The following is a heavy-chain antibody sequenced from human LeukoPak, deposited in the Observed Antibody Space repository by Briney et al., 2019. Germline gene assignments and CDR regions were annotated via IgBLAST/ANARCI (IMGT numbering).Heavy chain of an antibody. D-gene: IGHD3-10*02. Sequence: GGSLRLSCAASGFTFSSYSITWVRQAPGKGLEWVSSISSSSSYIYYADSVKGRFTISRDNAKNSLYLQMNSLRAEDTAVYYCARVRHTMIGGLDYWGQGTLVTVSS. CDR1: GFTFSSYS. CDR3: ARVRHTMIGGLDY. CDR2: ISSSSSYI. V-gene: IGHV3-21*01. J-gene: IGHJ4*02.